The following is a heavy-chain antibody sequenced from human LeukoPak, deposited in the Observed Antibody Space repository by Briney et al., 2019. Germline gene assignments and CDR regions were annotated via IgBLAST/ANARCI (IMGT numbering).Heavy chain of an antibody. J-gene: IGHJ4*02. V-gene: IGHV4-59*01. D-gene: IGHD3-16*02. CDR1: GGSISSYY. CDR2: ISYSGST. CDR3: AKYVWGSYPTFEDY. Sequence: SETLSLTCTVSGGSISSYYWSWIRQPPGKGLEGIGYISYSGSTNYNPSLKSRVTISVDTSKNQFSLKLGSVTAADTAVYYCAKYVWGSYPTFEDYWGQGTLVTVSS.